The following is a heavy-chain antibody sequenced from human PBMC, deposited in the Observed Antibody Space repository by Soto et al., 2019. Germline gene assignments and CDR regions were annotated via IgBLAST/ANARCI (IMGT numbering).Heavy chain of an antibody. D-gene: IGHD6-13*01. CDR1: GFPFSSYA. CDR3: AKGGPAAGTRFTFDI. Sequence: PGGSLRLSCAASGFPFSSYAMGWVRQAPGKGMEWVSSLTGGGDNTYYGDSVKGRFTISRDNSKNTLYLQMNSVRAEDTAIYYCAKGGPAAGTRFTFDIWGQGTVVTVSS. CDR2: LTGGGDNT. J-gene: IGHJ3*02. V-gene: IGHV3-23*01.